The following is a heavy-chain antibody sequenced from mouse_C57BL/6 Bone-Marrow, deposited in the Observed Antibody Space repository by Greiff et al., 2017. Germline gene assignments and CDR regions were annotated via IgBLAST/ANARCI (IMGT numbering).Heavy chain of an antibody. V-gene: IGHV5-12*01. D-gene: IGHD1-1*01. CDR2: ISNGGGST. CDR1: GFPFRDSY. J-gene: IGHJ3*01. Sequence: EVMLVESGGGLVQPGGSLKLSCAASGFPFRDSYMYWVRQTPEKRLEWVAYISNGGGSTYYPDTVKGRFTISRDNAKNTLYLQMSRLKSEDTAMYYCARQYYGSSPWFAYWGQGTLVTVAA. CDR3: ARQYYGSSPWFAY.